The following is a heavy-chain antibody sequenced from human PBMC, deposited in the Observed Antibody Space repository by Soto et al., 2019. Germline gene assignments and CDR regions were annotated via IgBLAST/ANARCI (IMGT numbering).Heavy chain of an antibody. V-gene: IGHV4-34*01. CDR1: GGSFSGYY. Sequence: QVQLQQWGAGLLKPSETLSLTCAVYGGSFSGYYWSWIRQPPGKGLEWIGEINHSGSTNYNPSLKSRVTISVDTSKNQFSLKLSSVTAADTAAYYCARGATLWYFDLWGRGTLVTVSS. CDR2: INHSGST. J-gene: IGHJ2*01. CDR3: ARGATLWYFDL. D-gene: IGHD1-26*01.